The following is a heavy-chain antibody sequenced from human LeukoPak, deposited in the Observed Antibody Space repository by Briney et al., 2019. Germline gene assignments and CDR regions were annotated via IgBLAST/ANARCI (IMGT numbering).Heavy chain of an antibody. CDR3: ARHAYYYDSSGYFDY. D-gene: IGHD3-22*01. CDR2: IYYSGST. CDR1: GGSISSSSYS. J-gene: IGHJ4*02. Sequence: SETLSLTCTVSGGSISSSSYSWGWIRQPPGKGLEWIGSIYYSGSTYYNPSLKSRVTISVDTSKNQFSLKLISVTAADTAVYYCARHAYYYDSSGYFDYWGQGTLVTVSS. V-gene: IGHV4-39*01.